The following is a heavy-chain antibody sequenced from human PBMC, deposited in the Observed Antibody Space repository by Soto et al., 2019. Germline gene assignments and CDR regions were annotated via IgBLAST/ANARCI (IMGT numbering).Heavy chain of an antibody. V-gene: IGHV4-34*01. CDR3: ARRHRITTFGVVTQDY. Sequence: TLSLTCAVYGGSFSGYYWSWSRQPPGKGLEWIGEINHSGSTNYNPSLKSRVTISVDTSKNQFSLKLSSVTAADTAVYYCARRHRITTFGVVTQDYWGQGTLVTVSS. D-gene: IGHD3-3*01. J-gene: IGHJ4*02. CDR2: INHSGST. CDR1: GGSFSGYY.